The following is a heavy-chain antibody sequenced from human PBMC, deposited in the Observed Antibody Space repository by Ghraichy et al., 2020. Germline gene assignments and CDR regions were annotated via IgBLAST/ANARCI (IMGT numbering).Heavy chain of an antibody. CDR2: IGGGGDRR. V-gene: IGHV3-23*01. Sequence: GGSLRLSCTASGFTFKNYAMTWVRQAPGKGPEWASAIGGGGDRRDYADSVKGRFTISRDDSKNALYLQMTSLRVEDTAVYFCAKDLESYNGVYDPFDIWGPGTAVTVFS. J-gene: IGHJ3*02. CDR1: GFTFKNYA. D-gene: IGHD3-10*01. CDR3: AKDLESYNGVYDPFDI.